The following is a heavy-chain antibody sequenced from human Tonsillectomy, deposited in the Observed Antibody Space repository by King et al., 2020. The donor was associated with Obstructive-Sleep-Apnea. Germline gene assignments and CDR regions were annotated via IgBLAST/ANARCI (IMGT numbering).Heavy chain of an antibody. CDR2: TYYRSKWYH. D-gene: IGHD5-18*01. V-gene: IGHV6-1*01. J-gene: IGHJ5*01. CDR1: GDSVSSNRAA. Sequence: VQLQQSGPGLVKPSQTLSLTCAISGDSVSSNRAAWNWLRQSPSRGLEWLGRTYYRSKWYHDYATFVKSRITINPDTSKNQISLQLNFVTPEDTAVYYCARDTADYNWFDSWGQGTLVTVSS. CDR3: ARDTADYNWFDS.